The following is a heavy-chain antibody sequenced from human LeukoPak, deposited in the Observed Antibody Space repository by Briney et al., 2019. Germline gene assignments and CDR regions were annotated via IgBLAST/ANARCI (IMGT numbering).Heavy chain of an antibody. CDR3: ARGPGTVVTRGDY. CDR2: ISAYNGNR. CDR1: GYTFTGQY. Sequence: GASVKVSCKTSGYTFTGQYLHWVRQAPGQGLEWMGWISAYNGNRNYAQKFQGRVTMTTDTSTTTAIMELRSLRSDDTAVYYCARGPGTVVTRGDYWGQGTLVTVSS. D-gene: IGHD2-21*02. J-gene: IGHJ4*02. V-gene: IGHV1-18*01.